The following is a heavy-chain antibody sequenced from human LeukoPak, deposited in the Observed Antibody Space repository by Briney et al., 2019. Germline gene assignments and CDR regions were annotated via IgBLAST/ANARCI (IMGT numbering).Heavy chain of an antibody. J-gene: IGHJ4*02. Sequence: GGSLRLSCAASGFTFSSYGMHWVRQAPGKGLEWVAVISYDGSNKYYADSVKGRFTISRDNSKDTLYLQMNSLRDEDTAVYYCAKGPHLGWSYPSYFDYWGQGTLVTVSS. CDR2: ISYDGSNK. V-gene: IGHV3-30*18. CDR3: AKGPHLGWSYPSYFDY. D-gene: IGHD1-26*01. CDR1: GFTFSSYG.